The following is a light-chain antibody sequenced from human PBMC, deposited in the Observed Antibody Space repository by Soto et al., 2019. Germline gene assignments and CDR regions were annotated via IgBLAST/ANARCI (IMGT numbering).Light chain of an antibody. Sequence: DIQLNHSPSFLSATVRDRVTNICRASQGISSYLAWYQQKPGKAPKLLIYAASTLQSGVQSRFSGSGSGTEFTLTISSLQPEDFATYYFQPFITRTFGPGAKVDIK. CDR3: QPFITRT. CDR2: AAS. V-gene: IGKV1-9*01. J-gene: IGKJ3*01. CDR1: QGISSY.